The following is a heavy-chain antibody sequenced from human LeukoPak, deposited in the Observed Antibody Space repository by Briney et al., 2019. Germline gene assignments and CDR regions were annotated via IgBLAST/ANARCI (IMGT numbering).Heavy chain of an antibody. J-gene: IGHJ4*02. Sequence: PGGSLRLSCAASGFTFSSYAMSWVRQAPGKGLEWVSAISGSGGSTYYADSVKGRFTISRDNSENTLYLQMNSLRAEDTAVYYCAKGRRGYSYGIFDYWGQGTLVTVSS. D-gene: IGHD5-18*01. V-gene: IGHV3-23*01. CDR2: ISGSGGST. CDR1: GFTFSSYA. CDR3: AKGRRGYSYGIFDY.